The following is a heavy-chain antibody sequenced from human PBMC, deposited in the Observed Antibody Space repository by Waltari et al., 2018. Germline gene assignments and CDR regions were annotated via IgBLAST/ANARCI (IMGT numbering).Heavy chain of an antibody. D-gene: IGHD6-6*01. CDR1: GYTFTGYY. CDR2: INPNSGGT. Sequence: QVQLVQSGAEVKKPGASVKVSCKASGYTFTGYYMHWVRQAPGQGLEWMGWINPNSGGTNYAQKFQGWVTMTRDTSISTAYMELSRLRSDDTAVYYCAREKRISSIAARRSTNYYGMDVWGQGP. J-gene: IGHJ6*02. CDR3: AREKRISSIAARRSTNYYGMDV. V-gene: IGHV1-2*04.